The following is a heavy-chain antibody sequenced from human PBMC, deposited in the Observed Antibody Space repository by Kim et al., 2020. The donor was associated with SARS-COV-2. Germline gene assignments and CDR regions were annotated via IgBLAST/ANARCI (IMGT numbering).Heavy chain of an antibody. J-gene: IGHJ1*01. CDR2: INAGNGNT. CDR1: GYTFTSYA. V-gene: IGHV1-3*01. D-gene: IGHD6-13*01. CDR3: ARIIAAAGYFQH. Sequence: ASVKVSCKASGYTFTSYAMHWVRQAPGQRLEWMGWINAGNGNTKYSQKFQGRVTITRDTSASTAYMELSSLRSEDTAVYYCARIIAAAGYFQHWGQGTLVTVSS.